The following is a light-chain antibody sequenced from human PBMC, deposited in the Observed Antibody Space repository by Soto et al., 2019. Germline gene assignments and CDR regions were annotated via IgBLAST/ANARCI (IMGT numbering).Light chain of an antibody. CDR2: DVT. V-gene: IGLV2-14*01. J-gene: IGLJ1*01. CDR3: SSYRRGSTYV. Sequence: QSVLTQPSSVSGSPGQGITVSSTGTSSDVGGYNYVSWYQQHPGKAPRLMIYDVTNRPSGVSNRFSGSKSGNTASLTISGLQAEDEADYYCSSYRRGSTYVFGTGTKVTVL. CDR1: SSDVGGYNY.